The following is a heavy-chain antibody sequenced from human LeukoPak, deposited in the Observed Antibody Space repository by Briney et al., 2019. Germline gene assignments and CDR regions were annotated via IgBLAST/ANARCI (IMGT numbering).Heavy chain of an antibody. D-gene: IGHD1-1*01. Sequence: SETLSLTCTVSGYSISSGYFWGWIRQPPGKGLECIGRIYISGSTNYNPSLKSRVTMSVDTSKNQFSLKLSSVTAADTAVYYCARDRGTWNDDGFDYWGQGTLVTVSS. CDR1: GYSISSGYF. V-gene: IGHV4-38-2*02. CDR2: IYISGST. CDR3: ARDRGTWNDDGFDY. J-gene: IGHJ4*02.